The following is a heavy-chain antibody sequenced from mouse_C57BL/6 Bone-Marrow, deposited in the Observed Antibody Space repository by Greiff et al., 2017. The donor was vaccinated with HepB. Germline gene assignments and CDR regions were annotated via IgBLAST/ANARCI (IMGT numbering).Heavy chain of an antibody. V-gene: IGHV1-19*01. CDR1: GYTFTDYY. J-gene: IGHJ2*01. CDR2: INPYNGGT. D-gene: IGHD1-1*01. Sequence: EVQLQQSGPVLVKPGASVKMSCKASGYTFTDYYMNWVKQSHGKSLEWIGVINPYNGGTSYNQKFKGKATLTVDKSSSTAYMELNSLTSEDSAVYYCASHLLLRYLDYFDYWGQGTTLTVSS. CDR3: ASHLLLRYLDYFDY.